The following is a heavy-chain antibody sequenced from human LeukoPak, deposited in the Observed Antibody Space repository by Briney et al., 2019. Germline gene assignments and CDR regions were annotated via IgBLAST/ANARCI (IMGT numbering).Heavy chain of an antibody. V-gene: IGHV3-30*04. CDR3: ARGLSCSYGFADY. Sequence: GGSLRLSCAASGFTFSSYAMHWVRQAPGKGLEWVAVVSYDGSNKYYADSVKGRFTISRDNSKNTLYLQMNSLRAEDTAVYYCARGLSCSYGFADYWGQGTLVTVSS. CDR2: VSYDGSNK. J-gene: IGHJ4*02. D-gene: IGHD5-18*01. CDR1: GFTFSSYA.